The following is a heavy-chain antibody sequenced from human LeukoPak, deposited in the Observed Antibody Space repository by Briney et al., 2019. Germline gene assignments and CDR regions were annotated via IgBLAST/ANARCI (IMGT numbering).Heavy chain of an antibody. D-gene: IGHD2-2*01. CDR3: ARLPAYCSSTSCYYDY. Sequence: GGSLRLSCAGSGFTFGNYWMSWVRQAPGRGLEWVANMNQDGSEKYFVDSVEGRFTISRDNAKNSLFLQMNSLRAEDTAVYYCARLPAYCSSTSCYYDYWGQGTLVTVSS. CDR2: MNQDGSEK. V-gene: IGHV3-7*01. CDR1: GFTFGNYW. J-gene: IGHJ4*02.